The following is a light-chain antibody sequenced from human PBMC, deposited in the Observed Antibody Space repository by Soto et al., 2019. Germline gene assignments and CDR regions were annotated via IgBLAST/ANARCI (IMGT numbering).Light chain of an antibody. J-gene: IGLJ2*01. CDR2: SNN. CDR1: SSNIGTNH. V-gene: IGLV1-47*02. CDR3: AAWDDSLRGPV. Sequence: QSVLTQPPSASGTPGQRVTISCSGSSSNIGTNHVYWYQQLRGTAPKLLIYSNNQRPSGVPDRFSGSKSGTSASLAISGLRSEDEADYYCAAWDDSLRGPVFGGGTKLTVL.